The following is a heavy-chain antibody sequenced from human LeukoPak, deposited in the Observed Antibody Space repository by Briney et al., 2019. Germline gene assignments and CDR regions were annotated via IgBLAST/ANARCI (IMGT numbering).Heavy chain of an antibody. D-gene: IGHD1-26*01. CDR3: ASLKDIVGATVDY. J-gene: IGHJ4*02. V-gene: IGHV4-59*01. CDR1: GGSISSYY. Sequence: SETLSLTCTVSGGSISSYYWSWIRQPPGKGLEWIGYIYYSGSTNYNPSLKSRVTISVDTSKNQFSLKLSPVTAADTAVYYCASLKDIVGATVDYWGQGTLVTVSS. CDR2: IYYSGST.